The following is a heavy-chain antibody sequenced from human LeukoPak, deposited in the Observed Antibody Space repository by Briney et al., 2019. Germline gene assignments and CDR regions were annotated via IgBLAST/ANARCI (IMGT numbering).Heavy chain of an antibody. D-gene: IGHD5-18*01. CDR2: MNPNSGNT. J-gene: IGHJ4*02. CDR1: GYTFTSYD. CDR3: ARDSNTAMVTYFDY. Sequence: ASVKVSCKASGYTFTSYDINWVRQATGQGLEWMGWMNPNSGNTGYAQKFQGRVTMTRNTSISTAYMELSSLRSEDTAVYYCARDSNTAMVTYFDYWGQGTLVTVSS. V-gene: IGHV1-8*01.